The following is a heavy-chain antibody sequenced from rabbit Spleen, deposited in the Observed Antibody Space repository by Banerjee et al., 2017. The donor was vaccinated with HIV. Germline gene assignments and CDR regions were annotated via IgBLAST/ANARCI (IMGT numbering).Heavy chain of an antibody. J-gene: IGHJ6*01. D-gene: IGHD7-1*01. CDR3: ARDTGASVTACSMDL. V-gene: IGHV1S45*01. Sequence: QEQLVESGGGLVQPEGSLTLTCTASGVDFSRNDWICWVRQPPGKGLEWIACIDVVKSGSNSYARWGTERLSITKTSSTTVTLQQTSMTTAATTAYFCARDTGASVTACSMDLWGPGTLVTVS. CDR1: GVDFSRNDW. CDR2: IDVVKSGSN.